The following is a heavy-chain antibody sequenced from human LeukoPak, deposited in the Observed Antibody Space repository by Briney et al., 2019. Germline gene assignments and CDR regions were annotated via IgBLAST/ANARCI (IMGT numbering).Heavy chain of an antibody. CDR2: IYYSGST. CDR1: GGSISSYY. V-gene: IGHV4-59*01. Sequence: PSETLSLTCTVSGGSISSYYWSWIRQPPGKGLEWIGYIYYSGSTNYNPSLKSRVTISVDTSKNQFSLKLSSVTAADTAAYYCARSGYCSGGSGIDAFDIWGQGTMVTVSS. J-gene: IGHJ3*02. CDR3: ARSGYCSGGSGIDAFDI. D-gene: IGHD2-15*01.